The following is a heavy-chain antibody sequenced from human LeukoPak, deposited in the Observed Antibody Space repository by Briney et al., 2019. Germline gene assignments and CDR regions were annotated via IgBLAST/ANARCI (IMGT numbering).Heavy chain of an antibody. CDR2: SRNKANSYTT. D-gene: IGHD1-26*01. J-gene: IGHJ4*02. CDR1: GFTFSGYS. CDR3: TRASLSGSYFFY. Sequence: PGGSLRLSCAASGFTFSGYSMSWVRQTPGKGLEWVGRSRNKANSYTTEYAASVKGRFIISRDDSKNSLFLQMNSLKTDDTAVYYCTRASLSGSYFFYWGQGALVTVSS. V-gene: IGHV3-72*01.